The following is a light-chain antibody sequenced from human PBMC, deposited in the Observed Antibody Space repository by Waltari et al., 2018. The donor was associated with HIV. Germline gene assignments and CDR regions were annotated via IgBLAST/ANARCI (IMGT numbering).Light chain of an antibody. Sequence: QSALTQPPSASGSPGPPATTPSTGTSTDVGGYNHVSWYQQHPGKAPKLIIYEVTKRPSGVPDRFSGSKSGNTASLTVSGLQAEDEADYYCSSYAGSYYVLFGGGTKVTVL. CDR1: STDVGGYNH. CDR3: SSYAGSYYVL. V-gene: IGLV2-8*01. CDR2: EVT. J-gene: IGLJ2*01.